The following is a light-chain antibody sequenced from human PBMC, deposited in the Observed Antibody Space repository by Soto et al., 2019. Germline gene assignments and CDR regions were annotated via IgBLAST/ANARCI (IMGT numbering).Light chain of an antibody. CDR2: ENN. CDR3: QSYDRSNQV. J-gene: IGLJ3*02. Sequence: NFMLTQPHSVSESPGKTVTISCTRSSGSIVSNYVQWYRQRPGSSPTTLIYENNERPSEVPERFSGSIDISSNSASLTISGLKTEDEADYYCQSYDRSNQVFGGGTTVTVL. CDR1: SGSIVSNY. V-gene: IGLV6-57*01.